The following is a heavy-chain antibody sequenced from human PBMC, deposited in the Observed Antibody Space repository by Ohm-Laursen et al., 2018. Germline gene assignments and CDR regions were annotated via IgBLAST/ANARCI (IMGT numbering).Heavy chain of an antibody. CDR1: GGSISSFY. J-gene: IGHJ4*02. CDR2: IYYTGSS. D-gene: IGHD4-17*01. CDR3: ARHQDYVPFDY. Sequence: TLSLTCTVSGGSISSFYWSWIRQPPGKGLEWIAYIYYTGSSNYNPSLKSRVTISVDTSKNHFSLKMRSVTAAGTAVYYCARHQDYVPFDYWGQGTLVTVSS. V-gene: IGHV4-59*01.